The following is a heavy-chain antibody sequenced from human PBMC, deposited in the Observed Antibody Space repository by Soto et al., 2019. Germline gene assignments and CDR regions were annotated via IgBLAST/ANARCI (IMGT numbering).Heavy chain of an antibody. CDR3: TRGTEKEYWVTAYACDI. CDR2: MNPDSGDA. CDR1: GYTFTSHD. D-gene: IGHD2-21*02. V-gene: IGHV1-8*01. Sequence: QVQLVQSGAAVKKPGASVKVSCMASGYTFTSHDINWVRQAAGQGLERMGWMNPDSGDAGFAQKIKGRVTMTRNPSITITYREMDSLRSEDTAVYYCTRGTEKEYWVTAYACDILGQGTVVTVSS. J-gene: IGHJ3*02.